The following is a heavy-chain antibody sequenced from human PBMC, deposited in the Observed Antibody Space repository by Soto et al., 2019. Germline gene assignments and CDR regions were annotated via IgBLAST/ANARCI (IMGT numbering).Heavy chain of an antibody. CDR1: GFPFNNYA. J-gene: IGHJ6*02. CDR2: ISYDGSNS. D-gene: IGHD2-15*01. Sequence: QVQLVESGGGVVQPGTSLRLSCAASGFPFNNYAMHWVRQRPGKGLDWVAVISYDGSNSYYSDSVKGRFTVSRDRSKTTLSLQMNSLRVEDTAVYYCSKGICSATFAPYAMDVWRQGTTVTVSS. CDR3: SKGICSATFAPYAMDV. V-gene: IGHV3-30*18.